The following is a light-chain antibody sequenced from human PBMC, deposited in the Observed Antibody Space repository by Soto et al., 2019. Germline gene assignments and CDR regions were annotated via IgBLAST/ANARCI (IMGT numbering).Light chain of an antibody. V-gene: IGKV1-9*01. J-gene: IGKJ1*01. CDR2: AAS. CDR1: QGISSH. Sequence: DIQLTQSPSFLSASVGDRVTITCRASQGISSHLVWYQQKPGKAPKLLIYAASTLQSGVPSRFSGSGSGTDFTLTISCLQSEDFATYYCQQYYSYPRTFGQGTKVDIK. CDR3: QQYYSYPRT.